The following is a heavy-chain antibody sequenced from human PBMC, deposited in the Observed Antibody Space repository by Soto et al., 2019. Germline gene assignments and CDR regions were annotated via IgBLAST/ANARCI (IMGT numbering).Heavy chain of an antibody. CDR3: ARDQIMITFGGVIPNGY. V-gene: IGHV3-21*01. D-gene: IGHD3-16*02. CDR1: GFTFSSYS. CDR2: ISSSSSYI. Sequence: EVQLVESGGGLVKPGGSLRLSCAASGFTFSSYSMNWVRQAPGKGLEWVSSISSSSSYIYYADSVKGRFTISRDNAKNSLYLQMNSLRAEDTAVYYCARDQIMITFGGVIPNGYWGQGTLVTVSS. J-gene: IGHJ4*02.